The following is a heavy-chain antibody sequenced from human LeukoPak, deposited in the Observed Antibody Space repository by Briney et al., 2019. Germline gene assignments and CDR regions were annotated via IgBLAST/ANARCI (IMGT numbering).Heavy chain of an antibody. CDR1: GFTFSSYA. V-gene: IGHV3-23*01. J-gene: IGHJ4*02. D-gene: IGHD5-12*01. CDR2: ISGSGGST. Sequence: PGGSLRLSCAASGFTFSSYAMSWVRQAPGKGLEWVSAISGSGGSTYYADSVKGRFTISRDNSKNTLYLQMNSLRAEDTAVYYCAKGSHAIVTTNYFDYWGQGTLVTVSS. CDR3: AKGSHAIVTTNYFDY.